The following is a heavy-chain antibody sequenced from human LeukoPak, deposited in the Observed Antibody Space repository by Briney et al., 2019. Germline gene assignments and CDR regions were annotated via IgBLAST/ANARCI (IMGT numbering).Heavy chain of an antibody. J-gene: IGHJ4*02. CDR2: IYYSGST. Sequence: SETLSLTCTVSSGSISSYYWSWIRQPPGKGLEWIGYIYYSGSTRYDPSLKSRITISVDTSKNQFSLKLTSVTAADTAVYYCARAVLGEVSTFDYWGRGTLVTVSS. V-gene: IGHV4-59*01. D-gene: IGHD2-8*02. CDR3: ARAVLGEVSTFDY. CDR1: SGSISSYY.